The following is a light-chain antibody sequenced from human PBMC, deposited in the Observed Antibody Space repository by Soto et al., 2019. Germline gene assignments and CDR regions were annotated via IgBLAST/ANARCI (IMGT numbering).Light chain of an antibody. CDR2: AAS. CDR3: LQLNSHPLT. V-gene: IGKV1-9*01. CDR1: QGISSY. Sequence: DIQLTQSPSFLSASIGDRVTITCRASQGISSYLAWYQQNPGKAPKLLIYAASTLQSGVPSRFSGSGSGTEFTITISSPQPEDCSTYYCLQLNSHPLTFGGGTKVEIQ. J-gene: IGKJ4*01.